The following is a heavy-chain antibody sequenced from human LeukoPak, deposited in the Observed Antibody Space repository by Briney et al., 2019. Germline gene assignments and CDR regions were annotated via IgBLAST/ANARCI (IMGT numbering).Heavy chain of an antibody. D-gene: IGHD6-19*01. CDR2: ISGSGGST. Sequence: GGSLRLSCAASGFTFSSYAMSWVRQAPGKGLEWVSAISGSGGSTYYADSVKGRFTISRDNSKNTLYLQMNSLRAEDTAVYYCAKDQQAVAGTAPWFDPWGQGTLVTVSS. V-gene: IGHV3-23*01. J-gene: IGHJ5*02. CDR3: AKDQQAVAGTAPWFDP. CDR1: GFTFSSYA.